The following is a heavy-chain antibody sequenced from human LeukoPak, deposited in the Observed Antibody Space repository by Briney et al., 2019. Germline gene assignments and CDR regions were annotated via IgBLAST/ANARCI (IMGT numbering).Heavy chain of an antibody. D-gene: IGHD6-19*01. V-gene: IGHV1-18*01. J-gene: IGHJ3*02. CDR3: ARVKSSGGPDAFDI. Sequence: ASVKVSCKASGYTFTGYGISWVRQAPGQGLEWMGWISAYNGNTSYAQKLQGRVTMTTDTSTSTAYMELRSLRSDDTAVYYCARVKSSGGPDAFDIWGQGTMVTVSS. CDR2: ISAYNGNT. CDR1: GYTFTGYG.